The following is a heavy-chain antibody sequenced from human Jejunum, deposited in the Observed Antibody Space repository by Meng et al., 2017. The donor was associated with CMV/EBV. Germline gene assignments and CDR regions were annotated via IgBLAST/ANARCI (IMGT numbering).Heavy chain of an antibody. CDR1: ARYW. D-gene: IGHD3-9*01. V-gene: IGHV5-51*01. CDR2: FYPGDSDV. J-gene: IGHJ4*02. CDR3: ARQWDYDILSGYRGYFEY. Sequence: ARYWIAWVRQMTGKGLEWIGIFYPGDSDVRYNPSFQGRVTLSADKSINTAYLRWSSLKASDTATYFCARQWDYDILSGYRGYFEYWGQGTLVTVSS.